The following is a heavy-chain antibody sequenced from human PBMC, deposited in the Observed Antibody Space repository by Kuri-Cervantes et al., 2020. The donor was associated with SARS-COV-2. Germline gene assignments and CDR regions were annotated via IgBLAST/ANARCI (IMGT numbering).Heavy chain of an antibody. V-gene: IGHV1-8*01. D-gene: IGHD3-22*01. J-gene: IGHJ4*02. Sequence: ASVKVSCKASGYSFSSYDINWVRQAAGQGLEWMGWLNPDTGNTGNAKEFQGRVTMTTDTSINTAYMEVSSLSFEDTAIYYCASELVVIRGWFDYWGQGTLVTVSS. CDR2: LNPDTGNT. CDR3: ASELVVIRGWFDY. CDR1: GYSFSSYD.